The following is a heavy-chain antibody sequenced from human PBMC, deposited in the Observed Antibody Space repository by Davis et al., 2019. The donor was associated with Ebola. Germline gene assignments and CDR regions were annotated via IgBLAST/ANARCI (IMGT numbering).Heavy chain of an antibody. J-gene: IGHJ5*02. CDR3: ARCPPTVTTRFVWFDP. Sequence: PSETLSLTCTVSAGSLSSYFWPWLRQPPGKGLEWIGYIYYTGSTNYNPSLKSRVTISVDTSKNQFSLKLSSVTAADTAVYYCARCPPTVTTRFVWFDPWGQGTLVTVSS. V-gene: IGHV4-59*12. CDR2: IYYTGST. D-gene: IGHD4-17*01. CDR1: AGSLSSYF.